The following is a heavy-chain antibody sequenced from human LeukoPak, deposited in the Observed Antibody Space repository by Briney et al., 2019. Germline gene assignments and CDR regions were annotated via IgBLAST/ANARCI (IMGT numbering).Heavy chain of an antibody. CDR1: GFTFDDYA. CDR3: AKSSGYSSSWALDN. V-gene: IGHV3-9*03. J-gene: IGHJ4*02. D-gene: IGHD6-13*01. CDR2: ISWNSGSI. Sequence: GGSLRLSCAASGFTFDDYAMHWVRQAPGKGLEWVSGISWNSGSIGYADSVKGRFTISRDNAKNSLYLQMNSLRAEDMALYYCAKSSGYSSSWALDNWDQGTLVTVSS.